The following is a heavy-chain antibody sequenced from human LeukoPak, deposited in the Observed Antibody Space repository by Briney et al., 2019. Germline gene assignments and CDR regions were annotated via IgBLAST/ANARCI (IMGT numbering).Heavy chain of an antibody. J-gene: IGHJ4*02. Sequence: GGSLRLSCAASGFTFSSYSMKWVRQAPGKGLEWVSSISSSSSYIYYADSVKGRFTISRDNAKNTLYLQMNSLRAEDTAVYYCARDVSSGYPHHIDYWGQGTLVTVSS. D-gene: IGHD3-22*01. V-gene: IGHV3-21*01. CDR2: ISSSSSYI. CDR1: GFTFSSYS. CDR3: ARDVSSGYPHHIDY.